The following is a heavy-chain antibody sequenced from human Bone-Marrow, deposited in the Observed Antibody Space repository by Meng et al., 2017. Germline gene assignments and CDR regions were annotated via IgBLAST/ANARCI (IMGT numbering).Heavy chain of an antibody. Sequence: GESLKISCAASGFTFSSYAMHWVRQAPGKGLEWVSAISGSGGSTYYADSVKGRFTISRDNSKNTLYLQMNSLRAEDTAVYYCAKDLVPHDYGAFPFDPWGQGTLVTVSS. CDR1: GFTFSSYA. J-gene: IGHJ5*02. CDR3: AKDLVPHDYGAFPFDP. CDR2: ISGSGGST. V-gene: IGHV3-23*01. D-gene: IGHD4-17*01.